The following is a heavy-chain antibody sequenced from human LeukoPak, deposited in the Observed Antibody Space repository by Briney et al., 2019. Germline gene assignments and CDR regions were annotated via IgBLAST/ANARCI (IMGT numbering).Heavy chain of an antibody. J-gene: IGHJ4*02. CDR2: ISGSGGST. D-gene: IGHD4-17*01. V-gene: IGHV3-23*01. CDR3: AKDHTPVTTTRTAPFDY. Sequence: GGSLRLSCAASGFTFSSYGMSWVRQAPGKGLEWVSAISGSGGSTYYADSVKGRFTISRDNSKNTLYLQMNSLRAEDTAVYYCAKDHTPVTTTRTAPFDYWGQGTLVTVSS. CDR1: GFTFSSYG.